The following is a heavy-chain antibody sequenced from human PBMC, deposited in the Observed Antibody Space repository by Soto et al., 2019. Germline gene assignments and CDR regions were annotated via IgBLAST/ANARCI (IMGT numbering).Heavy chain of an antibody. Sequence: HPGGSLRLSXAASGFTFSSYGMHWVRRAPGKGLEWVAVISYDGSNKYYADSVKGRFTISRDNSKNTLYLQMNSLRAEDTAVYYCAKDLGYCSSTSCYFRRYYYYGMDVWGQGTTVTVSS. J-gene: IGHJ6*02. D-gene: IGHD2-2*01. CDR3: AKDLGYCSSTSCYFRRYYYYGMDV. V-gene: IGHV3-30*18. CDR2: ISYDGSNK. CDR1: GFTFSSYG.